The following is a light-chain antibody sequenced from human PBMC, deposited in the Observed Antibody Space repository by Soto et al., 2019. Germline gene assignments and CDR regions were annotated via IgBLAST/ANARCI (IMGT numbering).Light chain of an antibody. CDR3: LQDYNYPWT. Sequence: AIQMTQSPSTLSASVGDRVTSTCQGSQTISNWLAWYQQKPGKAPKLLIYAASSLQSGVPSRFSGSGSGIDFTLTISSLQREDFATYYCLQDYNYPWTFGQGTKVDIK. CDR2: AAS. CDR1: QTISNW. J-gene: IGKJ1*01. V-gene: IGKV1-6*01.